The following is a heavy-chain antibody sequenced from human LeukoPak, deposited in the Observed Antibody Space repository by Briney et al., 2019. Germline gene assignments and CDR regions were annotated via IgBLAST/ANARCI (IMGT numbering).Heavy chain of an antibody. CDR2: ISGSGGST. J-gene: IGHJ4*02. D-gene: IGHD3-22*01. CDR3: AKGSGSYYDSSGYYRD. Sequence: QSGGSLRLSCAASGFTFSSYAMSWVRQAPGKGLEWVSAISGSGGSTYYADSVKGRFTISRDNSKNTLYLQMNSLRAEDTAVYYCAKGSGSYYDSSGYYRDWGQGTLVTVSS. CDR1: GFTFSSYA. V-gene: IGHV3-23*01.